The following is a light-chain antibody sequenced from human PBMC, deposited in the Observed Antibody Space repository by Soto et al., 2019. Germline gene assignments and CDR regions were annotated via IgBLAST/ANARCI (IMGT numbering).Light chain of an antibody. J-gene: IGLJ1*01. CDR3: SSSAGSNNLAV. Sequence: QSVLTQPPSASGAPRHSVTISYTGTSSDGGGYYSVCWYQQHPGKAPKLMIYEVTRRPPGVPDRFSGSKSGSTASLPLSGLQAEDEADHYRSSSAGSNNLAVFGTGTKVTVL. V-gene: IGLV2-8*01. CDR1: SSDGGGYYS. CDR2: EVT.